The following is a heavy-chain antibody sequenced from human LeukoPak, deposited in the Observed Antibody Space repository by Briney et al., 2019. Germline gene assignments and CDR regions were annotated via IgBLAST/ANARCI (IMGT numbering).Heavy chain of an antibody. J-gene: IGHJ4*02. CDR2: IHNSRGT. CDR1: GASITSDIFY. Sequence: SETLSLTCTASGASITSDIFYWNWIRQSPGKGLEWIGAIHNSRGTSYNPSLGSRLTISVDPPENKFFLKMTSVTDADTATYYCGKVGGNTNSWGQGTLVTVSS. D-gene: IGHD4-23*01. CDR3: GKVGGNTNS. V-gene: IGHV4-30-4*01.